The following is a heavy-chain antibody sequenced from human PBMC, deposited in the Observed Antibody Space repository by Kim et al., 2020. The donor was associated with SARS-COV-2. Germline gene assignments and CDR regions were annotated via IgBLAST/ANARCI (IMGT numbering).Heavy chain of an antibody. J-gene: IGHJ3*02. Sequence: SETLSLTCAVSGGSISSNSHYWAWIRQPPGKGLEWIGNIYYSGSANYTPSLKSRLTISVDTSKNLFSLQLSSVTAADTAVYYCARHTSSFTKIRGVTTRMNAFDIWGQGTMVTVSS. CDR1: GGSISSNSHY. D-gene: IGHD3-10*01. V-gene: IGHV4-39*01. CDR2: IYYSGSA. CDR3: ARHTSSFTKIRGVTTRMNAFDI.